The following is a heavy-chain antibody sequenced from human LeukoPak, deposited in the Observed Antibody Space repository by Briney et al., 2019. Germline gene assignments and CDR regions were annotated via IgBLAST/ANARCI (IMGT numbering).Heavy chain of an antibody. V-gene: IGHV1-2*02. D-gene: IGHD3-16*01. J-gene: IGHJ4*01. CDR3: VREKDGGTYDY. CDR2: INPNSGGT. CDR1: GYTFTGYY. Sequence: ASVKVSCKASGYTFTGYYMHWVRQAPGQGLEWMGWINPNSGGTNYAQKFQGRVTMTRDTSISTAYMELSRLRSEDTAVYYCVREKDGGTYDYWGQGTLVTVST.